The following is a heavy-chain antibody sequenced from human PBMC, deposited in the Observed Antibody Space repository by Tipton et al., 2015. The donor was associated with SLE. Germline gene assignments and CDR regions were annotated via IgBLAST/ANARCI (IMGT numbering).Heavy chain of an antibody. V-gene: IGHV4-61*02. CDR2: IYTSGST. Sequence: TLSLTCTVSGGSISSGSYYWSWIRQPAGKGLEWIGRIYTSGSTNYNPSLKSRVTISVDTSKNQFSLKLSSVTAADTAVYYCARVRYYDFWSGYSPNAFDIWGQGTMVTVSS. CDR3: ARVRYYDFWSGYSPNAFDI. D-gene: IGHD3-3*01. J-gene: IGHJ3*02. CDR1: GGSISSGSYY.